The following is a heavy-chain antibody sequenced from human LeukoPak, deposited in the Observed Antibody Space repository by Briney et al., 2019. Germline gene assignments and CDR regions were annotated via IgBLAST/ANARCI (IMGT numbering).Heavy chain of an antibody. J-gene: IGHJ6*02. V-gene: IGHV3-49*04. CDR1: GFTFADFA. CDR2: ISSTDYGGTT. D-gene: IGHD2-2*01. Sequence: GGSLRLSCTASGFTFADFALNWVRQAPGRGLEWVGFISSTDYGGTTEYAASVKGRLVISRDDSKSIVYLQMNSLRPEDTAEYYCSRTLYSTKMYGMGVWGQGTAVTVSS. CDR3: SRTLYSTKMYGMGV.